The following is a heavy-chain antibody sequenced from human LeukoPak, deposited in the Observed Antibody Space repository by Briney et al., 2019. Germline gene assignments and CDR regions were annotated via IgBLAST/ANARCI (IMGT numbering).Heavy chain of an antibody. J-gene: IGHJ4*02. CDR3: AREHGDKLFDY. Sequence: GRSLRLPCAASGFTFSSYAMHWVRQAPGKGLKWVAVISYDGSNKYYADSVKGRFTISRDNSKNTLYLQMNSLRAEDTAVYYCAREHGDKLFDYWGQGTLVTVSS. CDR1: GFTFSSYA. V-gene: IGHV3-30*01. D-gene: IGHD4-17*01. CDR2: ISYDGSNK.